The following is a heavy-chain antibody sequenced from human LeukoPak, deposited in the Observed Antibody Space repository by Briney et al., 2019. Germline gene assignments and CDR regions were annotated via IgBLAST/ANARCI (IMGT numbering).Heavy chain of an antibody. J-gene: IGHJ6*02. CDR1: GGTFSRYA. CDR3: ASPHFHYYDSSGPHHYYYYGMDV. Sequence: SVKVSCKASGGTFSRYAISWVRQAPGQGLEWMGGIIPIFGTANYEQKFQGRVTITADESTSTAYMELSRLRSEDTAVYYCASPHFHYYDSSGPHHYYYYGMDVWGQGTTVTVSS. V-gene: IGHV1-69*13. D-gene: IGHD3-22*01. CDR2: IIPIFGTA.